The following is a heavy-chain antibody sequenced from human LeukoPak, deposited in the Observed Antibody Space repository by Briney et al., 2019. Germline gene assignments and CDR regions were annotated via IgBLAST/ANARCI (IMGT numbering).Heavy chain of an antibody. CDR1: GYTFTNSD. CDR3: AGGYYDNRGYYFDF. J-gene: IGHJ4*02. D-gene: IGHD3-22*01. CDR2: MNPNSGNT. Sequence: GASVKVSCKASGYTFTNSDINWVGQATGQGLEGMGWMNPNSGNTGYAQKFQGRVTMTKNTSISTAYMELSSLRSEDTAVYYCAGGYYDNRGYYFDFWGQGTLVTVSS. V-gene: IGHV1-8*01.